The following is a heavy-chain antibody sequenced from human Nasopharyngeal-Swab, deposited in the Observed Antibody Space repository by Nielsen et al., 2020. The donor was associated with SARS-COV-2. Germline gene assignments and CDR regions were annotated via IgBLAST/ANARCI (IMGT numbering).Heavy chain of an antibody. V-gene: IGHV3-13*01. CDR2: IGTAGDT. Sequence: GGSLRLSCAASGFTFSSYDMHWVRQATGKGLEWVSAIGTAGDTYYPGSVKGRFTISRDNAKNSLYLQMNSLRVEDSAFYYCVKGGAGGAATSYWYFDLWGRGTLVTVSS. D-gene: IGHD2-15*01. J-gene: IGHJ2*01. CDR3: VKGGAGGAATSYWYFDL. CDR1: GFTFSSYD.